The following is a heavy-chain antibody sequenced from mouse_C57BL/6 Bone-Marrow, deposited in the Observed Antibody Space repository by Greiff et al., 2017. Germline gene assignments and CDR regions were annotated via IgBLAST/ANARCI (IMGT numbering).Heavy chain of an antibody. D-gene: IGHD2-3*01. CDR3: ARHGDGYPFAY. Sequence: DVKLVESGGDLVKPGGSLKLSCAASGFTFSSYGMSWVRQTPDKRLEWVATISSGGSYIYYPDSVKGRFTISRDNAKNTLYLQMSSLKSEDTAMYYCARHGDGYPFAYWGQGTLVTVSA. CDR1: GFTFSSYG. CDR2: ISSGGSYI. V-gene: IGHV5-6*02. J-gene: IGHJ3*01.